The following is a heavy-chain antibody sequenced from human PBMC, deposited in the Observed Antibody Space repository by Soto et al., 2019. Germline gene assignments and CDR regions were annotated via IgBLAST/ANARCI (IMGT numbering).Heavy chain of an antibody. J-gene: IGHJ4*02. CDR2: INHSGST. CDR3: ARGLGLRMSWRIDY. CDR1: GGSFSGYY. D-gene: IGHD5-12*01. V-gene: IGHV4-34*01. Sequence: QVQLQQWGAGLLKPSETLSLTCAVYGGSFSGYYWSWIRQPPGKGLEWIGEINHSGSTNYNPSLKCRVTISVHTSKTQFSLKLSSVTAADTAVYYCARGLGLRMSWRIDYWGQGTLVTVSS.